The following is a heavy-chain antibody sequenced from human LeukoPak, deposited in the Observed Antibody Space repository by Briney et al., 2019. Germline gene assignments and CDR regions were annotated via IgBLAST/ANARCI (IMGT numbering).Heavy chain of an antibody. CDR1: GGSISSSSYY. CDR2: IYYSGST. J-gene: IGHJ4*02. D-gene: IGHD6-19*01. Sequence: SETLSLTCTVSGGSISSSSYYWGWIRQPPGKGLEWIGSIYYSGSTYYNPSLKSRVTISVDTSKNQFSLKLSSVTAADTAVYYCASQTPPGGSGWLFDYWGQGTLVTVSS. V-gene: IGHV4-39*07. CDR3: ASQTPPGGSGWLFDY.